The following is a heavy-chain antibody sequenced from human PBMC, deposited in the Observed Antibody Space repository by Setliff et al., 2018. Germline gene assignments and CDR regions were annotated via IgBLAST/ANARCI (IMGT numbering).Heavy chain of an antibody. D-gene: IGHD3-10*01. CDR2: ISYDGSNK. Sequence: SLKISCAASGLTFSSYGMHWVRQAPGKGLEWVAVISYDGSNKYYADSVKGRFTISRDNSKNTLYLQMNSLRAEDTAVYYCAKAHSITMVRGVKSPDYWGQGTLGTVSS. J-gene: IGHJ4*02. V-gene: IGHV3-30*18. CDR1: GLTFSSYG. CDR3: AKAHSITMVRGVKSPDY.